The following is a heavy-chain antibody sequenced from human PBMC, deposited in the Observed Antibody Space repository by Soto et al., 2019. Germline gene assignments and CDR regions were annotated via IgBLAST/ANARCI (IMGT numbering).Heavy chain of an antibody. CDR3: ARDPSSGSYRSYYYSGMDV. CDR1: GFTLRTYS. J-gene: IGHJ6*02. Sequence: EVQLVESGGGLVQPGGSLRVSCTASGFTLRTYSLNWVRQAPGKGLEWISYISSSSNTIYYADSVKGRFTISRDNAKNSLSLKMNSLRDEDTAVYYCARDPSSGSYRSYYYSGMDVWGQGTTVTVSS. CDR2: ISSSSNTI. D-gene: IGHD1-26*01. V-gene: IGHV3-48*02.